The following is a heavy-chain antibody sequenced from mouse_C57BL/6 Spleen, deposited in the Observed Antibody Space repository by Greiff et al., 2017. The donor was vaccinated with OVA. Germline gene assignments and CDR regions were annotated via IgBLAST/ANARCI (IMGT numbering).Heavy chain of an antibody. D-gene: IGHD1-1*01. V-gene: IGHV5-6*01. J-gene: IGHJ2*01. CDR2: ISSGGSYT. CDR3: ARHGLITSVVADY. CDR1: GFTFSSYG. Sequence: EVKLVESGGDLVKPGGSLKLSCAASGFTFSSYGMSWVRQTPDKRLEWVATISSGGSYTYYPDSVKGRFTISRDNAKNTLYLQMSSLKSEDTAMYYCARHGLITSVVADYWGQGTTLTVSS.